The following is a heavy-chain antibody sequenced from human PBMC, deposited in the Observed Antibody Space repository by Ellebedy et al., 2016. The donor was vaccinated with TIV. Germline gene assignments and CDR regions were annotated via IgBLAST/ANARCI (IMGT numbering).Heavy chain of an antibody. Sequence: MPSETLSLTCTVSGGSISSGDYYWSWIRQPPGKGLEWIGYIYYSGSTYYNPSLKSRVTISVDTSKNQFSLKLSSVTAADTAVYYCARGNDGGNFDYWGQGTLVTVSS. J-gene: IGHJ4*02. CDR3: ARGNDGGNFDY. V-gene: IGHV4-30-4*01. D-gene: IGHD4-23*01. CDR2: IYYSGST. CDR1: GGSISSGDYY.